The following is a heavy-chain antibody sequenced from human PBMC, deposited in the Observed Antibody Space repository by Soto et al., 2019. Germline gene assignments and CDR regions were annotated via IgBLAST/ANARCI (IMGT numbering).Heavy chain of an antibody. Sequence: PGGSLRLSCTASGFTFGDYAMSWFRQAPGKGLEWVGFIRSKAYGGTTEYAASVKGRFTISRDDSKSIAYLQMNSLKTEDTAVYYCTGNVYDILTGYGPFDSWGQGTLVTVSS. CDR3: TGNVYDILTGYGPFDS. CDR1: GFTFGDYA. CDR2: IRSKAYGGTT. D-gene: IGHD3-9*01. J-gene: IGHJ4*02. V-gene: IGHV3-49*03.